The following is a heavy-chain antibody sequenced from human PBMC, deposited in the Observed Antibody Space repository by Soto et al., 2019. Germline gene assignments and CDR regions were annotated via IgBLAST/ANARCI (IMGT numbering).Heavy chain of an antibody. CDR1: GFRFSNYG. Sequence: GGSLRLSCVGSGFRFSNYGMHWVRQAPGKGLERLAIISYDGSSKYYGDSAKGRFTVSRDNSGNTVYLQMKNLRPEDTAIYYCAKDGVSGSYSDYWGQGTRVTVSS. D-gene: IGHD1-26*01. J-gene: IGHJ4*02. CDR3: AKDGVSGSYSDY. CDR2: ISYDGSSK. V-gene: IGHV3-30*18.